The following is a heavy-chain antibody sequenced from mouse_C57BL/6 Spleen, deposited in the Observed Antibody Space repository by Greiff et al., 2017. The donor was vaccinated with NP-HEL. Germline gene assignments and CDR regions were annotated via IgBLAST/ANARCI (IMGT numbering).Heavy chain of an antibody. J-gene: IGHJ1*03. CDR1: GYTFTSYG. V-gene: IGHV1-81*01. D-gene: IGHD4-1*01. CDR3: ARFTELGDWYVDV. Sequence: QVQLQQSGAELARPGASVKLSCKASGYTFTSYGISWVKQRTGQGLEWIGEIYPRSGNTYYNEKFKGKATLTADKSSSTAYMELRSLTSEDSAVYFCARFTELGDWYVDVWGTGTTVTVSS. CDR2: IYPRSGNT.